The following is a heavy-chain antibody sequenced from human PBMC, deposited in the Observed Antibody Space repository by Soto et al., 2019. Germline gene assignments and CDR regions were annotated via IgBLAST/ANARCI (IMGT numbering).Heavy chain of an antibody. Sequence: ETLSLTCTVSGGSISSSSYYWGWIRQPPGKGLEWVSSISGSGDNTYYADSVKGRFTISRDNSKNTLFLQMNSLRAEDTAVYYFAKLLLVLALGFAYWGQGPLVPVSS. V-gene: IGHV3-23*01. J-gene: IGHJ4*02. D-gene: IGHD3-16*01. CDR3: AKLLLVLALGFAY. CDR1: GGSISSSSYY. CDR2: ISGSGDNT.